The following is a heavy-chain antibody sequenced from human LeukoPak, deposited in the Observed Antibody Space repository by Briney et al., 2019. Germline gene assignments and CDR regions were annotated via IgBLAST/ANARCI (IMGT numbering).Heavy chain of an antibody. CDR1: GFTFSNFG. Sequence: TGGSLRLSCAASGFTFSNFGIHWVRQAPGKGLESVSRINTDGTVTTYADSVKGRFTVSRDNADNTMFLQMNSVRDEDTAVYYCATKQWLAPPPDSWGQGTPVTVSS. CDR3: ATKQWLAPPPDS. J-gene: IGHJ4*02. D-gene: IGHD6-19*01. CDR2: INTDGTVT. V-gene: IGHV3-74*01.